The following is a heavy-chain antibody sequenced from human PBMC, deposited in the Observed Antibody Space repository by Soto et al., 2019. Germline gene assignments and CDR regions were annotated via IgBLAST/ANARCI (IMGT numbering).Heavy chain of an antibody. CDR3: AKGNGWYYY. V-gene: IGHV4-59*01. CDR2: IYYGGTT. D-gene: IGHD6-19*01. Sequence: XXTLSLACHVSGASISNYFWHWIRQSPGKGLEWVGYIYYGGTTSYNPSLQSRVTIAIDTSKNQFSLKLNSVTAADTAVYYCAKGNGWYYYWGQGTLVTVS. CDR1: GASISNYF. J-gene: IGHJ4*01.